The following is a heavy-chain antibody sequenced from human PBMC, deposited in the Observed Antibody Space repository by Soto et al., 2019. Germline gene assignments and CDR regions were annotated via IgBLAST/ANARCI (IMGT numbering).Heavy chain of an antibody. J-gene: IGHJ2*01. CDR1: GYTFTGYY. V-gene: IGHV1-2*02. CDR2: INPNSGGT. CDR3: ARVSGGPPVWYFDL. Sequence: GASVKVSCKASGYTFTGYYMHWVRRAPGQGLEWMGWINPNSGGTNYAQKFQGRVTMTRDTSISTAYMELSRLRSDDTAVYYCARVSGGPPVWYFDLWGRGTLVTVSS. D-gene: IGHD2-15*01.